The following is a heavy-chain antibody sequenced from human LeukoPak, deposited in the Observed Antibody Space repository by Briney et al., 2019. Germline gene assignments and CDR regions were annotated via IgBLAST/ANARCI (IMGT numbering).Heavy chain of an antibody. Sequence: GGSPRLSCAASGFTFNRNAISWVRQAPGKGLEWVSTIGGSGDKTFYADSVKGRFTISRDNSKNMVHLQMNSLTGEDTALYYCVRRGDASSGWGDHDFWGQGALVTVSS. V-gene: IGHV3-23*01. CDR3: VRRGDASSGWGDHDF. J-gene: IGHJ4*02. CDR1: GFTFNRNA. CDR2: IGGSGDKT. D-gene: IGHD6-19*01.